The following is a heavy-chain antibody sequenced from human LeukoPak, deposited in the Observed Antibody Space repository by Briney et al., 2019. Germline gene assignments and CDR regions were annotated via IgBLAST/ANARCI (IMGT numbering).Heavy chain of an antibody. Sequence: PSETLSLTCTVSGGSISSSSYYWGWIRQPPGKGLEWIGRIYYSGDTYSNPSLKSRVTFSVDTSKNQFSLKLNSVTAADTAVYYCARLVGATYSTYFFDYWGQGTLVTVSS. J-gene: IGHJ4*02. CDR2: IYYSGDT. D-gene: IGHD1-26*01. CDR3: ARLVGATYSTYFFDY. CDR1: GGSISSSSYY. V-gene: IGHV4-39*01.